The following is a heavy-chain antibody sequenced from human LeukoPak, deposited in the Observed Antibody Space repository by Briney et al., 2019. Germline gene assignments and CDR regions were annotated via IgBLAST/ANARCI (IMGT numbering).Heavy chain of an antibody. J-gene: IGHJ4*02. Sequence: PGGSLRLSCVASGFTFEDYVMSWVRQSAGKGLEWVSSINWHGGSTHYAESVKGRFTISRDNAKNSLFLQMNSLRAEDTALYYCARANYSPYYFDYWGQGTLVTVSS. CDR3: ARANYSPYYFDY. CDR2: INWHGGST. V-gene: IGHV3-20*04. D-gene: IGHD4-11*01. CDR1: GFTFEDYV.